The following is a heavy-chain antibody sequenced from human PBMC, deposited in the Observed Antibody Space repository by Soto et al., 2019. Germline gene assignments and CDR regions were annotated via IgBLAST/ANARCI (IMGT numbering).Heavy chain of an antibody. J-gene: IGHJ5*02. V-gene: IGHV1-3*01. D-gene: IGHD3-3*01. Sequence: ASVKFSCKASVYTFTSYSMHWVRQAPVQSFEWMGWINAGNGNTKYSQKFQGRVTITRDISASTAYMELSSLRSEDTAVYYCARDFGTIFGVVIFNWFDPWGQGTLVTAPQ. CDR3: ARDFGTIFGVVIFNWFDP. CDR2: INAGNGNT. CDR1: VYTFTSYS.